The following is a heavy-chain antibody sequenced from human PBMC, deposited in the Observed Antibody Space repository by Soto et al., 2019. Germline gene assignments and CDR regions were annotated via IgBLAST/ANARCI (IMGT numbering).Heavy chain of an antibody. V-gene: IGHV1-3*01. D-gene: IGHD3-22*01. CDR3: ARSSGYYYVDY. CDR2: INAGNGNT. CDR1: GYTFTSYA. Sequence: QVQLVQSGAEVKKPGASVNVSCKASGYTFTSYAMHWVRQAPGQRLEWMGWINAGNGNTKYSQKFQGRATITRDTSARTAYMELSSLRSEATAVYYCARSSGYYYVDYWGQGTLVTVSS. J-gene: IGHJ4*02.